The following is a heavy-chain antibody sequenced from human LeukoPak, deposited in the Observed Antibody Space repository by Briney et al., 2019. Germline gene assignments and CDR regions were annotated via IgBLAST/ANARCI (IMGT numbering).Heavy chain of an antibody. Sequence: GGSLRRSCAASGFTFSSYDMHCVRQATGKGLEWVSAIVTAGDTYYPGSVKGRFTISRENAKNSLYLKMDSLRAGDTAVYYCARGRIEVAGNPYFAYWGQGSLVTV. CDR3: ARGRIEVAGNPYFAY. J-gene: IGHJ4*02. D-gene: IGHD6-19*01. CDR2: IVTAGDT. CDR1: GFTFSSYD. V-gene: IGHV3-13*01.